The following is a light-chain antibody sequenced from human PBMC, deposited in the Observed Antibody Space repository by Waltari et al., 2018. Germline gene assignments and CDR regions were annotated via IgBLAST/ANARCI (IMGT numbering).Light chain of an antibody. Sequence: QSALTQPASVSGSPGQSISISCTGTSIDIGHYDYASWYQQQPGKAPKMMIFDVSHRPAGVSNRFSGSKSGNTASLIISGLQSEDEGDYYCSSYSGTNTRVIFGGGTKLTVL. CDR1: SIDIGHYDY. J-gene: IGLJ2*01. V-gene: IGLV2-14*03. CDR3: SSYSGTNTRVI. CDR2: DVS.